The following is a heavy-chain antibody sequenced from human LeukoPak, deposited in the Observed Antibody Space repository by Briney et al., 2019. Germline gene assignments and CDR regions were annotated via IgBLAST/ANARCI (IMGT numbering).Heavy chain of an antibody. Sequence: SETLSLTCTVSGGSISSYYWSWIRQPPGKGLEWIGYIYYSGSTSYKPSLKSRVTISVDTSKNQFSLKLRSVTAGDTAVYYCARETSQKGAHYMDVWGKGTTVTISS. D-gene: IGHD3-16*01. CDR3: ARETSQKGAHYMDV. CDR2: IYYSGST. V-gene: IGHV4-59*01. J-gene: IGHJ6*03. CDR1: GGSISSYY.